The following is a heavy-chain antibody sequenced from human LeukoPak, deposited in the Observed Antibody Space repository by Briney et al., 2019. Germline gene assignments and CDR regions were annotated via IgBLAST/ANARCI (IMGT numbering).Heavy chain of an antibody. Sequence: PGGSLRLSCTVSGFTVSGNSMSWVRQAPGKGLEWVSFIYSGGNTHYSDSVKGRFTISRDNSKNTLYLQMNSLRAEDTAVYYCARDNIANGDLEYLDHWGQGTLVTVSS. D-gene: IGHD4-17*01. J-gene: IGHJ4*02. CDR3: ARDNIANGDLEYLDH. CDR2: IYSGGNT. CDR1: GFTVSGNS. V-gene: IGHV3-53*01.